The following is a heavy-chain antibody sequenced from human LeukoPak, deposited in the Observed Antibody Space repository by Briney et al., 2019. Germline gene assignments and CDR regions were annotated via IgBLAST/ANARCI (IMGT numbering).Heavy chain of an antibody. D-gene: IGHD1-26*01. V-gene: IGHV1-24*01. CDR1: GYTLTELS. CDR2: FDPEDGET. Sequence: GASVKVSCKVSGYTLTELSMHWVRQAPGKGLEWMGGFDPEDGETIYAQKFQGRATMTEDTSTDTAYMELSSLRSEDTAVYYCATDAVGATPFDYWGQGTLVTVSS. CDR3: ATDAVGATPFDY. J-gene: IGHJ4*02.